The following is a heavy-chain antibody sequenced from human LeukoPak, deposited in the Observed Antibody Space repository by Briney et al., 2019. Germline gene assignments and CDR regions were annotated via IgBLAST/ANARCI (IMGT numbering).Heavy chain of an antibody. CDR2: VYSSGST. J-gene: IGHJ5*02. CDR3: ARTPLRGATFFTSYPNWFDT. V-gene: IGHV4-4*07. CDR1: GGSISSYY. D-gene: IGHD3-10*01. Sequence: SETLSLTCTVSGGSISSYYWSWIRQPAGKGLEWIGRVYSSGSTDYNPSLKSRLSISVDTSKIQFSLRLSSVTVADTAVYYCARTPLRGATFFTSYPNWFDTWGQGTLVTVSS.